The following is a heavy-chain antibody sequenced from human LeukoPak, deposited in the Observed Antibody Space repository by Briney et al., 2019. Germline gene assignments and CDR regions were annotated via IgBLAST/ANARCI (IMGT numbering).Heavy chain of an antibody. CDR1: GYTFIRSY. V-gene: IGHV1-46*04. CDR2: INPSGGST. D-gene: IGHD3-22*01. CDR3: ARDGHYYDSSGYPRFYYMDV. Sequence: ASVKVSCKASGYTFIRSYMHWVRQAPGQGLEWMGIINPSGGSTSYAQKLQGRVTMTRDTSTSTVYMELSSLRSEDTAVYYCARDGHYYDSSGYPRFYYMDVWGKGTTVTVSS. J-gene: IGHJ6*03.